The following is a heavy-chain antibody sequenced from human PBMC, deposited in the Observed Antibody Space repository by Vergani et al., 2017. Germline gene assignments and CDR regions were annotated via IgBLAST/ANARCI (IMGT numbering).Heavy chain of an antibody. CDR3: ARNRGYCRGHSCFGNLVGSAFYGMDV. J-gene: IGHJ6*02. CDR2: ISSSSSYI. CDR1: GFTFSSYG. V-gene: IGHV3-21*01. Sequence: VQLVESGGGVVQPGGSLRLSCAASGFTFSSYGMHWVRQAPGKGLEWVSSISSSSSYIYYADSVKGRFTISRDNAKNSLYLQMNSLRAEDTAVYYCARNRGYCRGHSCFGNLVGSAFYGMDVWGQGTTVTVS. D-gene: IGHD2-15*01.